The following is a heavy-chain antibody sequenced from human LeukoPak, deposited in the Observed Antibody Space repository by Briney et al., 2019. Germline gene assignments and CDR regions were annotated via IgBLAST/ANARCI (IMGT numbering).Heavy chain of an antibody. CDR2: INHSGST. D-gene: IGHD4-17*01. J-gene: IGHJ6*03. Sequence: SETLSLTCAVYGGSFSGYYWSWIRQPPGKGLEWIGEINHSGSTNYNPSLKSRVTISVDTSKNQFSLKLSSVTAADTAVYYCARHLGDYASGAYYYYYMDVWGKGTTVTISS. CDR3: ARHLGDYASGAYYYYYMDV. CDR1: GGSFSGYY. V-gene: IGHV4-34*01.